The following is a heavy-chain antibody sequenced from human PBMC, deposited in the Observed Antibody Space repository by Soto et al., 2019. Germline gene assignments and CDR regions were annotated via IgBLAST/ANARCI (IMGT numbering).Heavy chain of an antibody. CDR2: ISAYNGNT. D-gene: IGHD2-2*01. Sequence: GASVKVSCKASGYTFTSYGISCVRQAPGQGLEWMGWISAYNGNTNYAQKLQGRVTMTTDTSTSTAYMELRSLRSDDTAVYYCARFGPPYQLPTTNFDYWGQGTLVTVSS. CDR1: GYTFTSYG. CDR3: ARFGPPYQLPTTNFDY. V-gene: IGHV1-18*04. J-gene: IGHJ4*02.